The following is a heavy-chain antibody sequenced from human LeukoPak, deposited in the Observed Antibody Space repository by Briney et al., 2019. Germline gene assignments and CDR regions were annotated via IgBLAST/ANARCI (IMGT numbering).Heavy chain of an antibody. D-gene: IGHD3-9*01. J-gene: IGHJ6*02. Sequence: SQTLSLTCTVSGGSISSGDYYWSWIRQPPGKGLEWIGYIYYSGSTYYNPSLESRVTISVDTSKNQFSLKLSSVTAADTAVYYCAAHYDILTGDYYGMDVWGQGTTVTVSS. CDR1: GGSISSGDYY. V-gene: IGHV4-30-4*01. CDR2: IYYSGST. CDR3: AAHYDILTGDYYGMDV.